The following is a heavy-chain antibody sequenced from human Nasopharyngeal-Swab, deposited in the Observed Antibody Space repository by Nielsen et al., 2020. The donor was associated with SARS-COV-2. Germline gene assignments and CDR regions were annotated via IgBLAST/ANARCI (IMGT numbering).Heavy chain of an antibody. CDR2: IDWDDDK. CDR1: GFSLSTSGMC. CDR3: ARIPGYSSGWYSGGMDV. Sequence: SGPTLVTPTQTLTLTCTFSGFSLSTSGMCVSWIRQPPGKALEWLALIDWDDDKYYSTSLKTRLTISKDTSKNQVVLTMANMDPVDTATYYCARIPGYSSGWYSGGMDVWGQGTTVTVSS. D-gene: IGHD6-19*01. V-gene: IGHV2-70*01. J-gene: IGHJ6*02.